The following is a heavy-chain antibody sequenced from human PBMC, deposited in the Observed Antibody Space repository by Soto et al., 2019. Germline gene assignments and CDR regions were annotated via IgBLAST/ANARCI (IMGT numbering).Heavy chain of an antibody. CDR2: ISTYNGNT. V-gene: IGHV1-18*01. Sequence: QVQLVQSGAEVKKSGASVKVSCKASGYTFISYEITWVRQAPGQGPEWMGWISTYNGNTNYAQKLQGRVTMTTDTSTSTAYMELRSLRSDDTAVYYCARWTTNYGMDVWGQGTTVTVSS. CDR1: GYTFISYE. J-gene: IGHJ6*02. CDR3: ARWTTNYGMDV.